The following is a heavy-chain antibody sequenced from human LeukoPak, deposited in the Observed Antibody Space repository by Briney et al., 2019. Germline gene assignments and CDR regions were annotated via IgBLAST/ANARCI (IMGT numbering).Heavy chain of an antibody. CDR3: ARDWGVGGRPGYMDV. J-gene: IGHJ6*03. CDR1: GGSISNKY. CDR2: IYYSGST. Sequence: PSETLSLTCTVSGGSISNKYWSWIRQPPGKGLEWIGYIYYSGSTNYNPSLKSRVTMLVDTSKNQFSLKLSSVTAADTAVYFCARDWGVGGRPGYMDVWGKGTTVTVSS. D-gene: IGHD6-6*01. V-gene: IGHV4-59*01.